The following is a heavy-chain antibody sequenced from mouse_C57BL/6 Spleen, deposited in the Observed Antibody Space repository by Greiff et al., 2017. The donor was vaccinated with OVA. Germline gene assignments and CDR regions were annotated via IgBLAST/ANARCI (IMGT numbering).Heavy chain of an antibody. CDR3: ASEAENWDRAY. V-gene: IGHV1-22*01. CDR1: GYTFTDYN. Sequence: VQLKESGPELVKPGASVKMSCKASGYTFTDYNMHWVKQSHGKSLEWIGYINPNNGGTSYNQKFKGKATLTVNKSSSTAYMELRSLTSEDSAVYYCASEAENWDRAYWGQGTLVTVSA. CDR2: INPNNGGT. D-gene: IGHD4-1*01. J-gene: IGHJ3*01.